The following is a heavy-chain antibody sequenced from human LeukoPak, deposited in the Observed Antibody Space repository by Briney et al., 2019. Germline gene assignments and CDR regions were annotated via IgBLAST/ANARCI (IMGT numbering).Heavy chain of an antibody. CDR3: ARATYSSGWGTSDY. Sequence: SETLSLTCTVSGGSISSYSWSWIRQPPGKGLEWIGDICYSGSTNYNPSLKSRVTISVDTSKNQFSLMLSSVTAADTAVYYCARATYSSGWGTSDYWGQGTLVTVSS. D-gene: IGHD6-19*01. CDR1: GGSISSYS. J-gene: IGHJ4*02. CDR2: ICYSGST. V-gene: IGHV4-59*01.